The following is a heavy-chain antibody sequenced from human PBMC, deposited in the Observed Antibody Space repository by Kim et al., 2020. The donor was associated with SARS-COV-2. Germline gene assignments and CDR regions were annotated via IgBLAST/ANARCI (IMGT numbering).Heavy chain of an antibody. CDR2: IIPIFGTA. CDR1: GGTFSSYA. Sequence: SVKVSCKASGGTFSSYAISWVRQAPGQGLEWMGGIIPIFGTANYAQKFQGRVTITADESTSTAYMELSSLRSEDTAVYYCARDPSKILWFGELYIAGWFDPWGQGTLVTVSS. CDR3: ARDPSKILWFGELYIAGWFDP. V-gene: IGHV1-69*13. J-gene: IGHJ5*02. D-gene: IGHD3-10*01.